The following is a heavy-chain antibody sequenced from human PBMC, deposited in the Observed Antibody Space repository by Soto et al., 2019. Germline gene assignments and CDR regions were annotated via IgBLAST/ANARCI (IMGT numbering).Heavy chain of an antibody. CDR3: AREASVAGPVGYYGMDV. J-gene: IGHJ6*02. V-gene: IGHV3-33*01. CDR1: GFTFSSYG. CDR2: IWYDGSNK. D-gene: IGHD6-19*01. Sequence: GGSLRLSCAASGFTFSSYGMHWVRQAPGKGLEWVAVIWYDGSNKYYADSVKGRFTISRDNSKNTLYLQMNSLRAEDTAVYYCAREASVAGPVGYYGMDVWGQGTKVTVSS.